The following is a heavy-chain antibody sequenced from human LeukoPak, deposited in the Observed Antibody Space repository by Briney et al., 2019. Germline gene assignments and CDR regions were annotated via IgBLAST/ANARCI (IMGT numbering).Heavy chain of an antibody. CDR1: GGSFSGYY. D-gene: IGHD6-13*01. Sequence: SETLSLTCAVYGGSFSGYYWSWIRQPPGKGLEWIGEINHSGSTNYNPSLKSRVTISADTSKNQFSLKLNSVTAADTAVYYCARGLEGAAAGVYFDYWGQGTLVIVSS. V-gene: IGHV4-34*01. J-gene: IGHJ4*02. CDR2: INHSGST. CDR3: ARGLEGAAAGVYFDY.